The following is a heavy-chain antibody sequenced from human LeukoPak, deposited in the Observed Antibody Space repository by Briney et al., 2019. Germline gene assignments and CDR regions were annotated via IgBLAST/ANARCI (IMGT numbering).Heavy chain of an antibody. CDR2: INPNSGGT. Sequence: ASVKVSCKASGYTFTGYYMHWVRQAPGQGLEWMGWINPNSGGTNYAQKFQGRVTMTRDTSISTAYMELSRLRSDDTAVYYCARALWFGELSPFDYWGQGTPVTVSS. J-gene: IGHJ4*02. V-gene: IGHV1-2*02. CDR1: GYTFTGYY. CDR3: ARALWFGELSPFDY. D-gene: IGHD3-10*01.